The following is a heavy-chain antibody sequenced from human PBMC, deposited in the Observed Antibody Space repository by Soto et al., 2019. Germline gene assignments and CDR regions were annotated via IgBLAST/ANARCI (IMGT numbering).Heavy chain of an antibody. D-gene: IGHD3-22*01. J-gene: IGHJ4*02. CDR3: ARDRDRDYYDSSGYYSRGYYFDY. V-gene: IGHV1-46*01. CDR1: GYTFTSYY. CDR2: INPSGGST. Sequence: ASVKVSCRASGYTFTSYYMHWARKAPGQGLEWMGIINPSGGSTSYAQNFQGRVTMTRDTATSTVYMELSSLRSEDTAVYYCARDRDRDYYDSSGYYSRGYYFDYWGQ.